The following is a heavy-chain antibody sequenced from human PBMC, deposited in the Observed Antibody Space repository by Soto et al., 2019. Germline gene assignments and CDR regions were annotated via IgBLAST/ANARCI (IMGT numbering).Heavy chain of an antibody. J-gene: IGHJ1*01. CDR3: VRDIAEDCRSHICSVPLQH. D-gene: IGHD2-2*01. Sequence: QVQLVESGGGVVQPGRSLRLSCAASGFTFSTFAIYWVRQAPGKGLEWVAAISANGYNQFYGYSVKGRFIISRDNSWNAVDLQMISVRVDYTALYFCVRDIAEDCRSHICSVPLQHWGQGTLVTVSS. CDR1: GFTFSTFA. V-gene: IGHV3-30*04. CDR2: ISANGYNQ.